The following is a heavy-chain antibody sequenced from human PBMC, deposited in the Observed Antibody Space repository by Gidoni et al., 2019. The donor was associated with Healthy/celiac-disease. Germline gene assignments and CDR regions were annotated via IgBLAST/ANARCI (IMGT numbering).Heavy chain of an antibody. CDR3: ARDRTYDTEGPFDY. J-gene: IGHJ4*02. CDR1: GFTFDDDG. Sequence: EVQLVESGGGVVRPGGSLRLPCAAPGFTFDDDGMSWVRQAPGKGLEWVSVSNWNGGSTGYADSVKGRFTISRDNAKNSLYLQMNSLRAEDTALYYCARDRTYDTEGPFDYWGQGTLVTVSS. V-gene: IGHV3-20*04. CDR2: SNWNGGST. D-gene: IGHD3-9*01.